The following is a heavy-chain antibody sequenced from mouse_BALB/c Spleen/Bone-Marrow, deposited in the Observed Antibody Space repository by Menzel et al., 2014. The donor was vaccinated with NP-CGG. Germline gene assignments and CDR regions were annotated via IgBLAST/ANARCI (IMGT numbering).Heavy chain of an antibody. CDR3: ARGYYGSSYLFAY. CDR1: GYTFTDYA. Sequence: VMLVESGPELVRPGVSVKISCKGSGYTFTDYAMHWVKQSHAKSLEWIGVISTYSGNTNYNQKFKGKATMTVDKSSSIAYMELARLTSEDSAIYYCARGYYGSSYLFAYWGQGTLVTVSA. V-gene: IGHV1-67*01. CDR2: ISTYSGNT. D-gene: IGHD1-1*01. J-gene: IGHJ3*01.